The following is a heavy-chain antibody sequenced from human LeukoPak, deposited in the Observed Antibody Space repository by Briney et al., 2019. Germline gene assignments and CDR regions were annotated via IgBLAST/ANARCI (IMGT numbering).Heavy chain of an antibody. J-gene: IGHJ4*02. D-gene: IGHD1-26*01. V-gene: IGHV3-74*01. CDR2: IDSDGSTT. Sequence: GGSLRLSCAASGFTFSSYWMHWVRQAPGKGLVWVSRIDSDGSTTNYADSVKGRFTISRDNAKNTLDLQMNSLRAEDTAVYYCARRSSGSPPYYFDYWGQGTLVTVSS. CDR3: ARRSSGSPPYYFDY. CDR1: GFTFSSYW.